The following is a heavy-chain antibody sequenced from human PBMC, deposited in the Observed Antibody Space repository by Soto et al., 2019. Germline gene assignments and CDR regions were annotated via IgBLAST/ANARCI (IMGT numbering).Heavy chain of an antibody. CDR1: GYTFTSYA. CDR2: INAGNGNT. D-gene: IGHD3-10*01. J-gene: IGHJ4*02. V-gene: IGHV1-3*01. CDR3: ARAEWFGEFHYYFDY. Sequence: ASAKVSCKASGYTFTSYAMHWVRQAPGQRLEWMGWINAGNGNTKYSQKFQGRVTITRDTSASTAYMELSSLRSEDTAVYYCARAEWFGEFHYYFDYWGQGTLVTVSS.